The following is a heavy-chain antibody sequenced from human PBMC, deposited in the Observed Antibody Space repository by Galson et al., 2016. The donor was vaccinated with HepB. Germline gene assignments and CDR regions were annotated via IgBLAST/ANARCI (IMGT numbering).Heavy chain of an antibody. CDR1: GFTLRSYS. Sequence: SLRLSCAASGFTLRSYSMTWVRQAPGKGLEWVSSTGTGTGYKYYAGSVRGRFTISRDDPGNSLYLQMNSLRAEDTAVYFYSKSPEGLLRFSGMDVWGQGTTVTVSS. V-gene: IGHV3-21*01. J-gene: IGHJ6*02. CDR3: SKSPEGLLRFSGMDV. D-gene: IGHD2-15*01. CDR2: TGTGTGYK.